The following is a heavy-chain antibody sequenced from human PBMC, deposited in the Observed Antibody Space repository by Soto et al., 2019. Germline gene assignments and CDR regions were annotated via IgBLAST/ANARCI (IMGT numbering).Heavy chain of an antibody. CDR3: ARRKERSGPNYFDV. D-gene: IGHD6-25*01. Sequence: GASVKVSCKASGDTFIKYDINWVRQATGQGLEWMGCMSPSNGNAGYAQNFRGRVTMTSNSSITTAYMGLXCLRSEDTAVYYCARRKERSGPNYFDVRCQGTLVTLSS. CDR2: MSPSNGNA. J-gene: IGHJ4*02. V-gene: IGHV1-8*01. CDR1: GDTFIKYD.